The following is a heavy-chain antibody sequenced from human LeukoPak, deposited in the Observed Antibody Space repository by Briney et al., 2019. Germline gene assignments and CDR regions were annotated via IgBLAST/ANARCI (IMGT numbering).Heavy chain of an antibody. CDR1: EFTFSSYS. CDR3: VGRPMDY. V-gene: IGHV3-21*01. CDR2: ISSSSYI. J-gene: IGHJ4*02. Sequence: GGSLRLSCAASEFTFSSYSMNWVRQAPGKGLEWVSSISSSSYIYYADSVKGRFTISRDNAKNSLYLQMNSLRAEDTAVYYCVGRPMDYWGQGTLVTVSS.